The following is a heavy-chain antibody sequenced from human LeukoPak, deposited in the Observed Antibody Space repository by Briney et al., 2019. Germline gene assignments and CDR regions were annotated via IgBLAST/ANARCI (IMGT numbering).Heavy chain of an antibody. CDR3: RRITMVRGVIGNYFDY. J-gene: IGHJ4*02. CDR2: INHGGGT. Sequence: SETLSLTCAVYGGSFSDYYWNWIRQPPGKGLEWIGEINHGGGTKYNPSLKSRATISVDTSKKQFSLNLSSVTAADTAVYYCRRITMVRGVIGNYFDYWGQGTLVTVSS. CDR1: GGSFSDYY. V-gene: IGHV4-34*01. D-gene: IGHD3-10*01.